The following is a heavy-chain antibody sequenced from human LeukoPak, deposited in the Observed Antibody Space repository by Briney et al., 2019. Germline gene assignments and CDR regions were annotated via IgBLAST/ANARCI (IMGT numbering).Heavy chain of an antibody. CDR2: SSGSGGST. CDR1: GFTFSSYA. V-gene: IGHV3-23*01. D-gene: IGHD3-10*01. CDR3: AKAREWFGELLYFDY. J-gene: IGHJ4*02. Sequence: AGGSLRLSRAASGFTFSSYAMSXXRQAPGKGLXXVSXSSGSGGSTNYADSVRGRFTISRDNSKNTLYLEMNSLRAEDTAVYYCAKAREWFGELLYFDYWGQGTLVSVSS.